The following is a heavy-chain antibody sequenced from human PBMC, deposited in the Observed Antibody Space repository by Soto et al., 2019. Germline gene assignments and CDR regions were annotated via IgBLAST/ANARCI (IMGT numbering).Heavy chain of an antibody. CDR3: ATDGAAGAVMGV. V-gene: IGHV3-21*06. D-gene: IGHD6-13*01. Sequence: EVQLVESGGGLVKPGGSLRLSCTASGLIFSNYGMNWVRQAAGKRPEWVSSISSGGEYIDYADSVKGRLTISRDNANNILYLQLTSLGVADTAVYYGATDGAAGAVMGVWGQGTTVTVSS. CDR1: GLIFSNYG. J-gene: IGHJ6*02. CDR2: ISSGGEYI.